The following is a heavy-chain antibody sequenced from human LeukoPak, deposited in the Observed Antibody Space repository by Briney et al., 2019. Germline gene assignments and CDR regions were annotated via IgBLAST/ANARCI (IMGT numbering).Heavy chain of an antibody. J-gene: IGHJ4*02. CDR2: INHSGST. CDR3: ARGRRAVGYCSSTSCYTPPGY. D-gene: IGHD2-2*02. CDR1: GGSFSGYY. Sequence: PETLSLTCAVYGGSFSGYYWSWIRQPPGKGLEWIGEINHSGSTNYNPSLKSRVTISVDTSKNQFSLKLSSVTAADTAVYYCARGRRAVGYCSSTSCYTPPGYWGQGTLVTVSS. V-gene: IGHV4-34*01.